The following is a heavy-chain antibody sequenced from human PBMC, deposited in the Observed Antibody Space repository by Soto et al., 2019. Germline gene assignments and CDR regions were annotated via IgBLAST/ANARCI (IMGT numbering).Heavy chain of an antibody. V-gene: IGHV1-46*01. D-gene: IGHD6-13*01. J-gene: IGHJ4*02. CDR2: INPSGGRT. CDR3: ARGHRSRWYVVDY. CDR1: GYIFTSSY. Sequence: ASVKVSCKASGYIFTSSYIHWVRQAPGEGLEWMGSINPSGGRTTYPQRFQARVTLIRDTSSSTVEMELTDLRSEDTAVYYCARGHRSRWYVVDYWGQGTLVTVSS.